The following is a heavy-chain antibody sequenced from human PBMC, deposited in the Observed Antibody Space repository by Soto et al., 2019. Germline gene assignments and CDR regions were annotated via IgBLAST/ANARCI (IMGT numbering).Heavy chain of an antibody. CDR2: IIPIFGTA. CDR3: ASRGYDSSGYPNRRAFDI. Sequence: EASVKVSCKASGGTFSSYAISWVRQAPGQGLEWMGGIIPIFGTANYAQKFQGRVTITADESTSTAYMELSSLRSEDTAVYYCASRGYDSSGYPNRRAFDIWGQGTMVTVSS. D-gene: IGHD3-22*01. CDR1: GGTFSSYA. V-gene: IGHV1-69*13. J-gene: IGHJ3*02.